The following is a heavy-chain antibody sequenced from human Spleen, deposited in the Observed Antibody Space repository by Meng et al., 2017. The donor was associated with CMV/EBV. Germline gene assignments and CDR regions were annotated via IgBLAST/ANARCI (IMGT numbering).Heavy chain of an antibody. V-gene: IGHV3-7*01. CDR2: IKQDGSEK. CDR3: VRGLIAFTADRPFDS. J-gene: IGHJ4*02. D-gene: IGHD6-6*01. Sequence: GGSLRLSCAASGFTFSRYWMSWVRQAPGKGLEWVANIKQDGSEKYYVDSVKGRFTISRDNAKNSLYLQMNSLGAEDTAVYYCVRGLIAFTADRPFDSWGQGTVVTVSS. CDR1: GFTFSRYW.